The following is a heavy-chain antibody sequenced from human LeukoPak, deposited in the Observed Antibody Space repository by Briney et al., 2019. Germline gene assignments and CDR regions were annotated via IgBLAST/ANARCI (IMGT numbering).Heavy chain of an antibody. V-gene: IGHV3-30*01. Sequence: GRSLRLSCAASGFTFSSYAMHWVRQAPGKGLEWVAVISYDGSNKYYADSVKGRFTISRDNSKNTLYLQMNSLRAEDTAVYYCARDASSWDFDYWGQGTLVTVYS. J-gene: IGHJ4*02. CDR2: ISYDGSNK. D-gene: IGHD6-13*01. CDR1: GFTFSSYA. CDR3: ARDASSWDFDY.